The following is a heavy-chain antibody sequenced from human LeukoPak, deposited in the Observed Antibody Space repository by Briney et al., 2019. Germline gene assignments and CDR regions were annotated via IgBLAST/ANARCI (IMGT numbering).Heavy chain of an antibody. V-gene: IGHV3-53*01. CDR2: IYSDGNT. J-gene: IGHJ5*02. D-gene: IGHD6-19*01. CDR1: GLTVSSIY. CDR3: AGDTHSSSWYDH. Sequence: GGPLRLSCAVSGLTVSSIYMSWVRQAPGKGLEWVSFIYSDGNTYYADSVKGRFTLSRDSSRNTLYLQMNSLRVDDTAVYYCAGDTHSSSWYDHWGQGTLVTVSS.